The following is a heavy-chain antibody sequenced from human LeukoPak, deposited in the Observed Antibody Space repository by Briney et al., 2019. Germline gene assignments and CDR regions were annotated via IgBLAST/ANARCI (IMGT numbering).Heavy chain of an antibody. D-gene: IGHD1-26*01. CDR3: AKAPDSGRYPPDY. V-gene: IGHV3-23*01. J-gene: IGHJ4*02. Sequence: GGSLTLSCAASGFAFSNYAMSWVRQAPGKGLEWVSAISSSGGSTYSADSVKGRFSISRDTSKNTLFLQMNSLRTEDTALYYCAKAPDSGRYPPDYWGQGTLVTVSS. CDR1: GFAFSNYA. CDR2: ISSSGGST.